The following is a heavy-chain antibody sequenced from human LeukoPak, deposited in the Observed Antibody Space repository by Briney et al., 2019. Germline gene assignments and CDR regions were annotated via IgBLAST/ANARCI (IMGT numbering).Heavy chain of an antibody. V-gene: IGHV1-69*13. CDR3: ARRVAVAGTHWFDP. CDR1: GGTFSSYA. CDR2: IIPIFGTA. J-gene: IGHJ5*02. D-gene: IGHD6-19*01. Sequence: ASVKVSCKASGGTFSSYAISWVRQAPGQGLEWMGGIIPIFGTANYAQKFQGRVTITADESTSTAYMELSSLRSEDTAVYYCARRVAVAGTHWFDPWGQGTLVTVSS.